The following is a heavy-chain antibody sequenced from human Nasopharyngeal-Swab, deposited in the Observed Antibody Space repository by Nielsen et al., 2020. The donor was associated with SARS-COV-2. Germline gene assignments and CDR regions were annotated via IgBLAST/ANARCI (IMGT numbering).Heavy chain of an antibody. CDR1: GFTFNDYD. D-gene: IGHD3-10*01. J-gene: IGHJ4*02. CDR2: ISDDGNHS. Sequence: GESLKISCAASGFTFNDYDMHWVRQASDKGLEWVALISDDGNHSFHADSVKGRFTISRDNSKNTVYLLMNSLRLDDTAVYFCAKDLLVRGVTPWDSWGQGTLLIVSS. CDR3: AKDLLVRGVTPWDS. V-gene: IGHV3-30*18.